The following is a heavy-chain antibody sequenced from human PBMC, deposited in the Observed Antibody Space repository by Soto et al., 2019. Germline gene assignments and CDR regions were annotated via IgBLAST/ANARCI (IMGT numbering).Heavy chain of an antibody. J-gene: IGHJ6*02. V-gene: IGHV1-3*01. D-gene: IGHD2-2*01. CDR1: GYTFTSYA. CDR2: INAGNGNT. Sequence: ASVKVSCKASGYTFTSYAMHWVRQAPGQRLEWMGWINAGNGNTKYSQKFQGRVTITRDTSASTAYMELSSLRSEDTAVYYCARDLIVVVPAAIEVNYYYYGMDVWGQGTTVTVSS. CDR3: ARDLIVVVPAAIEVNYYYYGMDV.